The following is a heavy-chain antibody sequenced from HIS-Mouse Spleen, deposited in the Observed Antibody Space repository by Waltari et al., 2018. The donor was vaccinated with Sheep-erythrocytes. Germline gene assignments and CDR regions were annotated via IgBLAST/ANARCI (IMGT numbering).Heavy chain of an antibody. J-gene: IGHJ4*02. CDR3: ARVSVAVRFDY. D-gene: IGHD6-6*01. V-gene: IGHV4-39*07. CDR2: IYYSGST. CDR1: GGSISSSSYY. Sequence: QLQLQESGPGLVKPSETLSLTCTVSGGSISSSSYYWGWIRQPPGKGLEWIGSIYYSGSTYYNPSLKSRVTISVDTSKNQFSLKLSSVTAADTAVYYCARVSVAVRFDYWGQGTLVTVSS.